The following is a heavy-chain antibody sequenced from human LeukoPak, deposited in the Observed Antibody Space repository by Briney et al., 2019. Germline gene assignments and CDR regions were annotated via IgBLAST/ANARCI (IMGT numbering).Heavy chain of an antibody. CDR3: ARAVSSGYDPFDY. D-gene: IGHD3-22*01. J-gene: IGHJ4*02. CDR1: GFTVSSNY. V-gene: IGHV3-53*01. Sequence: PGGSLRLSCAASGFTVSSNYMSWVRQAPGKGLEWVSVIYSGGNTYYADSVKGRFTNSRDNSKNTLYLQMNSLRAEDTAVYYCARAVSSGYDPFDYWGQGTLVTVSS. CDR2: IYSGGNT.